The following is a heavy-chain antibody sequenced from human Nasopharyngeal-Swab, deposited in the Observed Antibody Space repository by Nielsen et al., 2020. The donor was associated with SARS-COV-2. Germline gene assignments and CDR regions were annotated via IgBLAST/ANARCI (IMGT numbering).Heavy chain of an antibody. CDR1: GFTFSSYG. CDR2: ISYDGSNK. Sequence: GGSLRLSCAASGFTFSSYGMHWVRQAPGKGLEWVAVISYDGSNKYYADSAKGRFTISRDNSKNTLYLQMNSLRAEDTAVYYCARDRTVTTTVYFDYWGQGTLVTVSS. V-gene: IGHV3-30*03. D-gene: IGHD4-17*01. J-gene: IGHJ4*02. CDR3: ARDRTVTTTVYFDY.